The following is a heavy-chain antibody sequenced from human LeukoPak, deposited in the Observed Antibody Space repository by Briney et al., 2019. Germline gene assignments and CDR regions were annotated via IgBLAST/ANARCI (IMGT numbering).Heavy chain of an antibody. CDR3: AKWPEGAMDYFDY. V-gene: IGHV3-23*01. D-gene: IGHD3-16*01. CDR2: ISGDGTRT. CDR1: GFSFSSYA. J-gene: IGHJ4*02. Sequence: GGSLRLSCAASGFSFSSYATTWARQAPVKGLEWVSAISGDGTRTYYADSVKGRFTISRDNSKNTLYLEMSSLRVEDTAIYYCAKWPEGAMDYFDYWGQGTLVTVSS.